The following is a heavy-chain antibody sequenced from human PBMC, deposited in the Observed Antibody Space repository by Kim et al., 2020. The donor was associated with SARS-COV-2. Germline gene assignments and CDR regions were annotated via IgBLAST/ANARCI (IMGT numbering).Heavy chain of an antibody. J-gene: IGHJ4*02. CDR3: ARGIWGDILTGYSPSFDS. V-gene: IGHV1-69*06. D-gene: IGHD3-9*01. CDR1: GGTFSSYA. CDR2: IIPIFGTA. Sequence: SVKVSCKASGGTFSSYAISWVRQAPGQGLEWMGGIIPIFGTANYAQKFQGRVTITADKSTSTAYMERSSLRSEDTAVYYCARGIWGDILTGYSPSFDSWGQGTLVTVSS.